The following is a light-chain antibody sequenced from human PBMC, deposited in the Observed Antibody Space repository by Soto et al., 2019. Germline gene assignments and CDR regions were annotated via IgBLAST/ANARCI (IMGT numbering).Light chain of an antibody. CDR2: GVS. Sequence: EIVLTQSPGTLSLSPGERATLSCRASQSVSSNYLAWYQQRPGQAPRLLIYGVSSRATGVPDRFSGSGSGTDCTLTISRLEPEDFVVYYCQQYGSSPRTFGQGTKVEIK. CDR1: QSVSSNY. V-gene: IGKV3-20*01. J-gene: IGKJ1*01. CDR3: QQYGSSPRT.